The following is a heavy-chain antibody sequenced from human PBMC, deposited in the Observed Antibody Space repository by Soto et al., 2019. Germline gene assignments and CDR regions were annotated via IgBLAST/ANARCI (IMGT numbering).Heavy chain of an antibody. V-gene: IGHV4-30-2*01. CDR3: ARAGITIFGVVENWFDP. CDR1: GGSISSGGYS. D-gene: IGHD3-3*01. Sequence: SETLSLTCAVSGGSISSGGYSWSWIRQPPGKGLEWIGYIYHSGSTYYNPSLKSQVTISVDRSKNQFSLKLSSVTAADTAVYYCARAGITIFGVVENWFDPWGQGTLVTVPQ. J-gene: IGHJ5*02. CDR2: IYHSGST.